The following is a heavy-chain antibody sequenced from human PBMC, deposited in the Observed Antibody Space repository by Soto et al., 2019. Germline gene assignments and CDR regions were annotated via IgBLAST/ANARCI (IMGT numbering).Heavy chain of an antibody. CDR2: IYYSGST. CDR1: GGSISSSSYY. D-gene: IGHD5-18*01. CDR3: ARINPGYSYGYSDSGYDFFGQYGPVDY. J-gene: IGHJ4*02. Sequence: SETLSLTCTVSGGSISSSSYYWGWIRQPPGKGLEWIGSIYYSGSTYYNPSLKSRVTISVDTSKNQFSLKLSSVTAADTAVYYCARINPGYSYGYSDSGYDFFGQYGPVDYWGQGTLVTVSS. V-gene: IGHV4-39*01.